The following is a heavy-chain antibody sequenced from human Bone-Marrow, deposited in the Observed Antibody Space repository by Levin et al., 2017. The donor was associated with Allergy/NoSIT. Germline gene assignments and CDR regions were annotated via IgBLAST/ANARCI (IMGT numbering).Heavy chain of an antibody. Sequence: SETLSLTCTVSDASIDSSDYYWGWIRQSPGKGLEWIGNMYHSDLPYYMPSLKSRVAISVDTSKNQFYLKMTSVTAADTAVYYCARFSSSSCFFDQWGQGTLVTVSS. CDR3: ARFSSSSCFFDQ. CDR2: MYHSDLP. V-gene: IGHV4-38-2*02. J-gene: IGHJ4*02. D-gene: IGHD2-2*01. CDR1: DASIDSSDYY.